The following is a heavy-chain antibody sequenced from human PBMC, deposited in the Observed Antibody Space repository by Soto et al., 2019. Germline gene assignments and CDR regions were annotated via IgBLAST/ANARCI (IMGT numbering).Heavy chain of an antibody. Sequence: QVQLQESGPGLVKPSETLSLTCTVSGGSVSSGNHYWSWIRQPPGKGLEWIGYIYYSGNTNYNPSLKSRVTISVDTSKNQFSLKLTSVTAADTAVYYCARRTERGSNWYDPWGQGTLVTVS. CDR2: IYYSGNT. CDR3: ARRTERGSNWYDP. CDR1: GGSVSSGNHY. J-gene: IGHJ5*02. D-gene: IGHD2-15*01. V-gene: IGHV4-61*01.